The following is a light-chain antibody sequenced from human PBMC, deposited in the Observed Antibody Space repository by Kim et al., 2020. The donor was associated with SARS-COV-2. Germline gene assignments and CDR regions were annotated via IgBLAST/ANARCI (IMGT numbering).Light chain of an antibody. V-gene: IGKV3-20*01. Sequence: SPGKRPTLSCRASQSVSSSYLAWYQQKPGQAPRLLIYGASSRATGIPDRFSGSGSGTDFTLTISRLEPGDFAVYYCQQYGSSPLTFGQGTKVDIK. CDR1: QSVSSSY. J-gene: IGKJ1*01. CDR2: GAS. CDR3: QQYGSSPLT.